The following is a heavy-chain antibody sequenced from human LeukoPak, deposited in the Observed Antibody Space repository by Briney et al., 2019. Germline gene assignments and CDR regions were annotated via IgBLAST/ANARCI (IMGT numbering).Heavy chain of an antibody. CDR3: ARVFGLWFGELPLDY. V-gene: IGHV3-11*05. J-gene: IGHJ4*02. CDR1: GFTFSDYY. D-gene: IGHD3-10*01. CDR2: ISSSSSYT. Sequence: GESLRLSCAASGFTFSDYYMSWIRQAPGKGLEWVSYISSSSSYTNYADSVKGRYTISRDNAKNSLYLQMNSLRAEDTAVYYCARVFGLWFGELPLDYWGQGTLVTVSS.